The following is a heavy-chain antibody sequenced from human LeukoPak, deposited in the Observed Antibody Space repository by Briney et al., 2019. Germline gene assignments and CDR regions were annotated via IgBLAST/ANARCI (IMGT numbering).Heavy chain of an antibody. D-gene: IGHD3-10*01. CDR2: IIPIFGTA. J-gene: IGHJ6*03. CDR1: GGTFSSYA. CDR3: ARSQYTMVRGVSSRYYYMDV. V-gene: IGHV1-69*13. Sequence: GAPVKVSCKASGGTFSSYAISWVRQAPGQGLEWMGGIIPIFGTANYAQKFQGRVTITADESTSTAYMELSSLRSEDTAVYYCARSQYTMVRGVSSRYYYMDVWGKGTTVTISS.